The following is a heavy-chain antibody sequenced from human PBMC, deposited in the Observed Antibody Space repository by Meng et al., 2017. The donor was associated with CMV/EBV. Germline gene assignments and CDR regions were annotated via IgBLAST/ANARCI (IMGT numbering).Heavy chain of an antibody. J-gene: IGHJ5*02. D-gene: IGHD3-22*01. V-gene: IGHV4-39*07. CDR2: IYYSGST. CDR3: ARGVVTMIVVYDP. Sequence: LQLQGLGPGLLKPSEHLSLLCTSSGGSISSSSYYWGWIRQPPGKGLEWIGSIYYSGSTYYNPSLKSRVTISVDTSKNQFSLKLSSVTAADTAVYYCARGVVTMIVVYDPWGQGALVTVSS. CDR1: GGSISSSSYY.